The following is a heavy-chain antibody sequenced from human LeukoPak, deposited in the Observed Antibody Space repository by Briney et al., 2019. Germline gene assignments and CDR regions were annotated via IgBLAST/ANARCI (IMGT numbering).Heavy chain of an antibody. CDR3: ARVTYSSSSSVWFDP. CDR1: GYTFTSYG. J-gene: IGHJ5*02. V-gene: IGHV1-18*01. Sequence: ASVKVSCKASGYTFTSYGISWVRQAPGQGLEWMGWISAYNGNTNYAQKLQGRVTMTTDTSTSTAYMELRSLRSDDTAVYHCARVTYSSSSSVWFDPWGQGTLVTVSS. D-gene: IGHD6-6*01. CDR2: ISAYNGNT.